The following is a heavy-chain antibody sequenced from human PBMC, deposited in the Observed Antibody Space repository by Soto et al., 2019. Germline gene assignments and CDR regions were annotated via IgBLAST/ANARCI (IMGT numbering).Heavy chain of an antibody. D-gene: IGHD2-15*01. CDR2: ISGSGGST. CDR1: GFTFSSYA. CDR3: ATHGVAAKTYYYYYYGMDV. J-gene: IGHJ6*02. V-gene: IGHV3-23*01. Sequence: GGSRRLSCAASGFTFSSYAMSWVRQAPGKGLEWVSAISGSGGSTYYADSVKGRFTITRDNSNNTLYLQMNSLRAEDTAVYYCATHGVAAKTYYYYYYGMDVWGQGTTVTVSS.